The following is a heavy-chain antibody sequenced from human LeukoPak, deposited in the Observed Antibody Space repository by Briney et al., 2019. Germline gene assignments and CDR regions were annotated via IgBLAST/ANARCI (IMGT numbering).Heavy chain of an antibody. V-gene: IGHV3-74*01. CDR1: GFSFSNYW. CDR2: ISGHASST. D-gene: IGHD3-22*01. J-gene: IGHJ4*02. CDR3: ARGISYYERSGNHGSFDY. Sequence: PGGSLRLSCAVSGFSFSNYWMHWVRQVPGKGLVWVSRISGHASSTSYADSVKGRFTISRDNAKNTLYLQMDSLSAEDTAVYYCARGISYYERSGNHGSFDYWGQGTLVPVSS.